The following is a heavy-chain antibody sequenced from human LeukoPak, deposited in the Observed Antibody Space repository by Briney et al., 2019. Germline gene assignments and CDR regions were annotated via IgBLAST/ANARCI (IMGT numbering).Heavy chain of an antibody. D-gene: IGHD3-10*01. CDR3: ARAWVRGAMGYYFDF. V-gene: IGHV4-39*07. Sequence: SETLSLTCTVSGGSISSSDYYRGWIRQPPGKGLDWIGSIYYSGNTYYNPSLKSRVTISVDTSKSQFSLKLRSVTAADTAVYYCARAWVRGAMGYYFDFWGQGTLATVSS. CDR2: IYYSGNT. CDR1: GGSISSSDYY. J-gene: IGHJ4*02.